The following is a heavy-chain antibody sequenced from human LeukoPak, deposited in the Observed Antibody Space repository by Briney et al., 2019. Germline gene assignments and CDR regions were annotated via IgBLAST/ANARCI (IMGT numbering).Heavy chain of an antibody. J-gene: IGHJ5*02. V-gene: IGHV3-23*01. CDR1: GFTFSSYA. CDR3: AKADGSWTYDP. Sequence: GGSLRLSCAASGFTFSSYAMSWVRQAPGKGLEWVSAISASGGSTHYADSVKGRFTISRDNPKNTLFLQMNSLRAEDTAVYYCAKADGSWTYDPWGQGTLVTVSS. CDR2: ISASGGST. D-gene: IGHD5-24*01.